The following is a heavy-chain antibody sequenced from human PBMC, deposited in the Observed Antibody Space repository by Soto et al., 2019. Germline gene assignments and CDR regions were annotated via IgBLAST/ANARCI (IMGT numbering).Heavy chain of an antibody. CDR3: ARGISGWYGARYAFDI. D-gene: IGHD6-19*01. CDR1: GYTFTGYY. Sequence: ASVKVSCKASGYTFTGYYMHWVRHAPGQGLEWMGWINPNSGGTNYAQKFQGWVTMTRDTSISTAYMELSRLRSDDTAVYYCARGISGWYGARYAFDIWGQGTMLTVSS. V-gene: IGHV1-2*04. J-gene: IGHJ3*02. CDR2: INPNSGGT.